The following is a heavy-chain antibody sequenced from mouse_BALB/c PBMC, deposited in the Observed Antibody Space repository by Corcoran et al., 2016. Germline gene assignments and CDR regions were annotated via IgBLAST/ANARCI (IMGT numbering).Heavy chain of an antibody. J-gene: IGHJ3*01. CDR2: INPYNGAT. D-gene: IGHD1-2*01. CDR3: ARGGTTATAWFAY. V-gene: IGHV1-26*01. CDR1: GYSFTGYY. Sequence: EVQLQQSGPELVKPGASVKISCKASGYSFTGYYMHWVKQSHVKSLEWIGRINPYNGATSYNQNFKDKASLTVDKSSSTAYMELHSLTSEDSAVYYWARGGTTATAWFAYWGQGTLVTVSA.